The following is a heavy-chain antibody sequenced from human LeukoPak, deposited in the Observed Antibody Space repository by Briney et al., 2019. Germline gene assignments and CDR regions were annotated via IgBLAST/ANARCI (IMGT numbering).Heavy chain of an antibody. J-gene: IGHJ4*02. CDR3: AGGYSCGGPSFGY. CDR1: GGSISSYY. V-gene: IGHV4-59*01. CDR2: IYYSGST. D-gene: IGHD5-18*01. Sequence: PSETLSLTCTVSGGSISSYYWSWIRQPPGKGLEWIGYIYYSGSTNYNPSLKSRVTISVDTSKNQFSLKLSSVTAADTAVYYCAGGYSCGGPSFGYWGQGTLVTVSS.